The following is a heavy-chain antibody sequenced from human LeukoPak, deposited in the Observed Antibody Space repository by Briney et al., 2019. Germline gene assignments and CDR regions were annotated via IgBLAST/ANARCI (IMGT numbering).Heavy chain of an antibody. CDR3: AKDISDSSGTGAFDI. J-gene: IGHJ3*02. Sequence: GGSLRLSCAASGFTFSRYAMSWVRQAPGKGLEWVSYISSRSSTIYYADSVRGRFTISRDNAKNSLYLQMNSLRAEDTALYYCAKDISDSSGTGAFDIWGQGTMVTVSS. CDR2: ISSRSSTI. CDR1: GFTFSRYA. V-gene: IGHV3-48*01. D-gene: IGHD3-22*01.